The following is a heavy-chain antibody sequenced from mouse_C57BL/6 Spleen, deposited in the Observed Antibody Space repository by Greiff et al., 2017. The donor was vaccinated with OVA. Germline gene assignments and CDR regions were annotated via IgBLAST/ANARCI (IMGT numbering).Heavy chain of an antibody. CDR1: GYTFTSYW. D-gene: IGHD1-1*01. Sequence: VQLQQSGAELVKPGASVKLSCKASGYTFTSYWMHWVKQRPGQGLEWIGMIHPNSGSTNYNEKFKSKATLTVDKSSSTAYMQLSSLTSEDSAVYYCASTVVAPFAYWGQGTLVTVSA. V-gene: IGHV1-64*01. J-gene: IGHJ3*01. CDR2: IHPNSGST. CDR3: ASTVVAPFAY.